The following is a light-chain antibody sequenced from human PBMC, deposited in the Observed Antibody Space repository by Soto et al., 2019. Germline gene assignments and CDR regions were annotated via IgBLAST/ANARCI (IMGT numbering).Light chain of an antibody. J-gene: IGKJ4*01. CDR1: QSVSSY. CDR3: QQRTTWPLT. V-gene: IGKV3-11*01. Sequence: EIVLTQSPATLSLSPGERVTLSCRASQSVSSYLAWYQQKPGQAPRLLIYDASNRATGIPARFSGSGSGTDFTLTISSLEPEDFAVYYCQQRTTWPLTFGGGTKVEI. CDR2: DAS.